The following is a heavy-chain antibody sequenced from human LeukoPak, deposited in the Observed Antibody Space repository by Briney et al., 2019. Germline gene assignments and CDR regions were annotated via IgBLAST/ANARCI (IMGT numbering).Heavy chain of an antibody. CDR1: GGSFSGDF. D-gene: IGHD6-19*01. CDR3: ARHIWQWLPFDD. CDR2: INHGGST. J-gene: IGHJ4*02. V-gene: IGHV4-34*01. Sequence: SETLSLTCAVYGGSFSGDFWSWIRQSPGKGLEWIGEINHGGSTTYNPSLQSRVTMSVDTSTNQISLKMTSVTAADTAIYYCARHIWQWLPFDDWGQGTQVTISP.